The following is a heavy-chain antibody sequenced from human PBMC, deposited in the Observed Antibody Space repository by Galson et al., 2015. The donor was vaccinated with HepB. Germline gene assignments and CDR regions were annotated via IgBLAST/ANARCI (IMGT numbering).Heavy chain of an antibody. CDR3: ARAVGATKDFDY. Sequence: CAISGDSVSSNSAAWNWIRQSPSRGLEWLGRTYYRSKWYNDYAVSVKSRITINLDTSKNQFSLQLNSVTPEDTAVYYCARAVGATKDFDYWGQGTLVTVSS. V-gene: IGHV6-1*01. D-gene: IGHD1-26*01. CDR2: TYYRSKWYN. CDR1: GDSVSSNSAA. J-gene: IGHJ4*02.